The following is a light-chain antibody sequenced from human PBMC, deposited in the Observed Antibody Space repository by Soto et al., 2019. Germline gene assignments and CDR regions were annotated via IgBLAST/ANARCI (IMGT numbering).Light chain of an antibody. V-gene: IGLV2-14*01. CDR3: SSYTTSSIRV. CDR1: SSNVGDYKY. Sequence: QSALTQPASVSGSPGQSITISCTGTSSNVGDYKYVSWYQQYPGKAPKVIIYEVSNRPSGVSNRFSGSKSANTASLTISELQAEDEADYYCSSYTTSSIRVFGGGTKLTVL. J-gene: IGLJ3*02. CDR2: EVS.